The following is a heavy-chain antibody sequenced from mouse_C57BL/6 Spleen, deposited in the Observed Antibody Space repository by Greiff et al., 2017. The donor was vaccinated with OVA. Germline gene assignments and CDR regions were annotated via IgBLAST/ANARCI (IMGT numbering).Heavy chain of an antibody. CDR1: GFTFSSYA. V-gene: IGHV5-9-1*02. CDR3: TRDMVGKGWFAY. J-gene: IGHJ3*01. Sequence: EVQRVESGEGLVKPGGSLKLSCAASGFTFSSYAMSWVRQTPEKRLEWVAYISSGGDYIYYADTVKGRFTISRDNARNTLYLQMSSLKSEDTAMYYCTRDMVGKGWFAYWGQGTLVTVSA. CDR2: ISSGGDYI. D-gene: IGHD1-1*02.